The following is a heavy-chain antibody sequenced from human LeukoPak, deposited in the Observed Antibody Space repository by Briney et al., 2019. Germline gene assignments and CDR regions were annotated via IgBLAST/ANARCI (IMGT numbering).Heavy chain of an antibody. CDR1: GGSISSSSYY. Sequence: SETLSLTCTVSGGSISSSSYYWGWIRQPPGKGLEWIGSIYYSGSTNYNPSLKSRVTISVDTSKNQFSLKLSSVTAADTAVYYCARLPAPTSRLFSDYYYYYGMDVWGQGTTVTVSS. CDR2: IYYSGST. V-gene: IGHV4-39*07. J-gene: IGHJ6*02. CDR3: ARLPAPTSRLFSDYYYYYGMDV. D-gene: IGHD5-12*01.